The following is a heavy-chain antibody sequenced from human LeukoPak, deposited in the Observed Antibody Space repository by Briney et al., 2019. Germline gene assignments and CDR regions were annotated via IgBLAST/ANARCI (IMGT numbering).Heavy chain of an antibody. CDR1: GFTFRNYS. J-gene: IGHJ6*02. CDR3: ARGDEASAYGMDV. V-gene: IGHV3-23*01. D-gene: IGHD5-24*01. CDR2: ISDSGGTT. Sequence: PGGSLRLSCAASGFTFRNYSMNWVRQAPRKGLEWVSGISDSGGTTDYADSVKGRFAISRDNSNNTLYLQMNSLRAEDTAVYYCARGDEASAYGMDVWGQGTTVTVSS.